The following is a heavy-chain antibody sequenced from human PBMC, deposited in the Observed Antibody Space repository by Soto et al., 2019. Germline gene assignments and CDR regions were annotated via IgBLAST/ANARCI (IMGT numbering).Heavy chain of an antibody. V-gene: IGHV4-4*07. CDR2: VYSTGTT. J-gene: IGHJ4*02. CDR1: GGSSNSYW. D-gene: IGHD3-10*01. CDR3: ARDIGSYAYGEGY. Sequence: SETLSLTCRVSGGSSNSYWWSWIRQPAGKGLEGIGRVYSTGTTDYNPPLNSRATMSVETSKNQFSLKLTSVTAADTAVYYCARDIGSYAYGEGYWGQGIQVTVSS.